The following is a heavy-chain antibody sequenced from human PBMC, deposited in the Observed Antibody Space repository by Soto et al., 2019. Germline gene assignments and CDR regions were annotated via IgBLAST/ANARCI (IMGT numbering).Heavy chain of an antibody. CDR1: GGSFSGYY. CDR3: ARGGGIVVVPAANRGDYYYMDV. CDR2: INHSGST. V-gene: IGHV4-34*01. Sequence: SETLSLTCAVFGGSFSGYYWDWIRQPPGKGLEWIGEINHSGSTNYNPSLKSRVTISLDTSKNQFSLKLSSVTAADTAVYYCARGGGIVVVPAANRGDYYYMDVWGKGTTVTVSS. J-gene: IGHJ6*03. D-gene: IGHD2-2*01.